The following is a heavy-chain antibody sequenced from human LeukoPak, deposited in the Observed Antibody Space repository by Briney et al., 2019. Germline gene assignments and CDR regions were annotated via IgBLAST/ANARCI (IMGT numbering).Heavy chain of an antibody. Sequence: SETLSLTCAVYGGSFSGYYWSWIRQPPGRGLEWIGEINHSGSTNYNPSLKSRVTISVDTSKNQFSLKLSSVTAADTAVYYCATFFYGSGSYYKGADYWGQEPWSPSPQ. V-gene: IGHV4-34*01. J-gene: IGHJ4*01. CDR2: INHSGST. CDR3: ATFFYGSGSYYKGADY. D-gene: IGHD3-10*01. CDR1: GGSFSGYY.